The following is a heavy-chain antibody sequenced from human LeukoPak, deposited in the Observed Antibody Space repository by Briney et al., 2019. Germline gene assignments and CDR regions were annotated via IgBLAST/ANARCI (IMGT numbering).Heavy chain of an antibody. CDR3: ARASGGNSHFDY. CDR1: GGSISNYW. J-gene: IGHJ4*02. Sequence: PSETLSLTCTVSGGSISNYWWSWIRQPPGKGLEWIGYVFDSGGTNYNPSLKSRVTISVDTSKKQFSLNLSSVTAADTAVYYCARASGGNSHFDYWGQGTLVTVSS. CDR2: VFDSGGT. D-gene: IGHD4-23*01. V-gene: IGHV4-59*12.